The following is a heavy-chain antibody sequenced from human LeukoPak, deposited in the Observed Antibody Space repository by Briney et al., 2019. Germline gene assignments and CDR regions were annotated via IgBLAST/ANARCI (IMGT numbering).Heavy chain of an antibody. Sequence: SETLSLTCTVSGGSISISSYYWGWIRQPPGKGREWIGRIYYSGSTYYNPSLKSRVTISVDTSKTQFSLKLSSVTAADTAVYYCARATRGYYYDSSGYYRFDYWGQGTLVTVSS. CDR2: IYYSGST. CDR3: ARATRGYYYDSSGYYRFDY. D-gene: IGHD3-22*01. V-gene: IGHV4-39*01. J-gene: IGHJ4*02. CDR1: GGSISISSYY.